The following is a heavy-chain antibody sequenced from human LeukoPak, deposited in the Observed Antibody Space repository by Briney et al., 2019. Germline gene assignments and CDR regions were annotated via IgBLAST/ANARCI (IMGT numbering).Heavy chain of an antibody. Sequence: PGGSLRLSCAASGFTFSSYGMSWVRQAPGKGLEWVSAISGSGGSTYYADSVKGRFTISRDNSKNTLYLQMNSLRAEDTAVYYCAKERITMVRGVIPWFDPWGQGTLVTVSS. CDR2: ISGSGGST. J-gene: IGHJ5*02. CDR1: GFTFSSYG. V-gene: IGHV3-23*01. CDR3: AKERITMVRGVIPWFDP. D-gene: IGHD3-10*01.